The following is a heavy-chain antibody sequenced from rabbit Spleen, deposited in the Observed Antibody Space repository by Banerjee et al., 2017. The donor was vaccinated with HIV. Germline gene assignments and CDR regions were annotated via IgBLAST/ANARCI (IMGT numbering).Heavy chain of an antibody. J-gene: IGHJ6*01. CDR1: GFDFSRTG. V-gene: IGHV1S47*01. CDR2: IDLLFGTT. Sequence: RLVESGGGLVQPGGSLKLSCKASGFDFSRTGVSWVRQAPGKGLEWIGYIDLLFGTTYYANWVNGRFTISSHSAQNTLYLQLHSLTAADTATYFCVRGASGSGYYSLWGQGTLVTVS. CDR3: VRGASGSGYYSL. D-gene: IGHD1-1*01.